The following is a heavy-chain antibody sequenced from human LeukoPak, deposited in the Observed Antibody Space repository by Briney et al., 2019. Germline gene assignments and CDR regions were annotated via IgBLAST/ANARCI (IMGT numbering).Heavy chain of an antibody. Sequence: GGSLRLSCAASGFTFSDYSMNWVRQAPGKGLEWVSYISSSSNTIYYADSVKGRFTISRDNAKNSLYLQMNSLRAEDTAVYYCARQDSTRYCSAGSCFSDSWGQGALVTVSS. V-gene: IGHV3-48*01. CDR2: ISSSSNTI. CDR3: ARQDSTRYCSAGSCFSDS. D-gene: IGHD2-15*01. J-gene: IGHJ5*02. CDR1: GFTFSDYS.